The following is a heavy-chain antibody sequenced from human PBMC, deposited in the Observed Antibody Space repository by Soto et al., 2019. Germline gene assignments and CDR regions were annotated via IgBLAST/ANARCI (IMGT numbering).Heavy chain of an antibody. J-gene: IGHJ4*02. Sequence: QVHLVQSGAEVKKPGSSVKVSCKASGDTFSSYIFNCVRQALGQGFEWMGRIIPMFDMANYAQNFQGRLTITADKSTATAYMELSSLRYEDTAIYFCARDRALNNAALTMAYWGQGTPVTVAS. V-gene: IGHV1-69*08. CDR2: IIPMFDMA. D-gene: IGHD1-1*01. CDR3: ARDRALNNAALTMAY. CDR1: GDTFSSYI.